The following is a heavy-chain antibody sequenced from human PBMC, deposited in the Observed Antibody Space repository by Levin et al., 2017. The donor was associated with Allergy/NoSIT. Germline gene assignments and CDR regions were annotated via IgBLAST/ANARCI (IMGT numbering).Heavy chain of an antibody. CDR1: GFTFSHYG. CDR3: AKDPSLRVTLAY. CDR2: ISYDGSNK. V-gene: IGHV3-30*18. J-gene: IGHJ4*02. D-gene: IGHD2-21*02. Sequence: GESLKISCAASGFTFSHYGMHWVRQAPGKGLEWVALISYDGSNKYLADSVRGRFTISRDNSKNTLNLQMNSLRAEDTAVYYCAKDPSLRVTLAYWGQGILVTVSS.